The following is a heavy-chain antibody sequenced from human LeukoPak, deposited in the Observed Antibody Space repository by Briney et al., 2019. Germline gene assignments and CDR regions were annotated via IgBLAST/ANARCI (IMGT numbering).Heavy chain of an antibody. D-gene: IGHD3-10*01. Sequence: QAGGSLRLSCAASGFTFSSYAMSWVRQAPGKGLEWVSAISGSGGSTYYADSVKGRFTISRDNSKNTLYLQMNSLRAEDTAVYYCAKWPPGGNYYGSGAPIDYWGQGTLVTVSS. CDR1: GFTFSSYA. J-gene: IGHJ4*02. CDR2: ISGSGGST. V-gene: IGHV3-23*01. CDR3: AKWPPGGNYYGSGAPIDY.